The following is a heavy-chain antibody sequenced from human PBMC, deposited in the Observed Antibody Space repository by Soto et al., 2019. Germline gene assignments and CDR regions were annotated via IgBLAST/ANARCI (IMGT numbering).Heavy chain of an antibody. CDR1: GDSGSSNSAG. V-gene: IGHV6-1*01. J-gene: IGHJ6*02. Sequence: QTLSPTCVLSGDSGSSNSAGWNLIRQSPSRGLERVGRMYYRSKWYFDYAIYLKGRISINADTSKNKSSLQLNSVTTEDAAVYYCVRFEKTESAYYHGMDVWGQGTTVTVSS. CDR2: MYYRSKWYF. CDR3: VRFEKTESAYYHGMDV. D-gene: IGHD2-21*02.